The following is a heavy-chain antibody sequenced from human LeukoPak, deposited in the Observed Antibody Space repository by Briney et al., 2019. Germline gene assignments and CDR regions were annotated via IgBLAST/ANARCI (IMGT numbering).Heavy chain of an antibody. V-gene: IGHV1-3*04. D-gene: IGHD6-19*01. CDR1: GYTFTNYA. Sequence: ASVKVSCKASGYTFTNYAINWVRQAPGQRLEWMGWITTDNGNTKYSWKFQGRVTIARDTSASTVYMELSSLRSEDTAVYFCARLLAVTGTYQFDYWGQGTLVPVSS. CDR2: ITTDNGNT. J-gene: IGHJ4*02. CDR3: ARLLAVTGTYQFDY.